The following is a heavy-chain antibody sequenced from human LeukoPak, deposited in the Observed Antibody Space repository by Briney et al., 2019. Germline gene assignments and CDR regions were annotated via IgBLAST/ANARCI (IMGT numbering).Heavy chain of an antibody. CDR1: GGSFSGYY. D-gene: IGHD3-22*01. CDR2: INHSGST. Sequence: PSETLSLTCAVYGGSFSGYYWSWIRQPPGKGLEWIGEINHSGSTSYNPSLKSRVTMSVDTSKNQFSLKLSSVTAADTAVYYCARLSSRRFPPTYSFDRRNYSDYWGQGTLVTVSS. V-gene: IGHV4-34*01. J-gene: IGHJ4*02. CDR3: ARLSSRRFPPTYSFDRRNYSDY.